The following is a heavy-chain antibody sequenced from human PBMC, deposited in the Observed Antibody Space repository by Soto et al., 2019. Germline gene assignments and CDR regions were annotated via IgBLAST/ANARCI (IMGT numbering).Heavy chain of an antibody. Sequence: AYPPCGLSLISYAISWFRLAPGEGLEWVSVISGSGGSTNTAHSVKGRFTISRDNSKNTVYLQMNSLRAADTAVYYCATGDIFVGATLLDMDVWGRGTTVTVSS. D-gene: IGHD1-26*01. CDR2: ISGSGGST. V-gene: IGHV3-23*01. CDR1: GLSLISYA. CDR3: ATGDIFVGATLLDMDV. J-gene: IGHJ6*02.